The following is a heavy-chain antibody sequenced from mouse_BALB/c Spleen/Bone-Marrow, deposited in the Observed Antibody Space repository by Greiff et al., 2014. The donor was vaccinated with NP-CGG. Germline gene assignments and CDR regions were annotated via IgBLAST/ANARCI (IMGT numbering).Heavy chain of an antibody. CDR3: TRTHYYGSRYYYAMDY. CDR1: GYTFTSYY. Sequence: QVQLQQPGAELVKPGASVKLSCKASGYTFTSYYMYWVKQRPGQGLEWIGGINPSNGGTNFNEKFKSEATLTVDKSSSTAYMQLSSLTSEDSAVYYCTRTHYYGSRYYYAMDYWGQGTSVTVSS. CDR2: INPSNGGT. V-gene: IGHV1S81*02. D-gene: IGHD1-1*01. J-gene: IGHJ4*01.